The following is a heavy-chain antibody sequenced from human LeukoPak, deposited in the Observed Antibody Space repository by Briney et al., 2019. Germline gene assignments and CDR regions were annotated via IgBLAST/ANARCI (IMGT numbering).Heavy chain of an antibody. J-gene: IGHJ4*02. CDR3: AREISGYSDY. D-gene: IGHD3-22*01. CDR2: INAKSGDT. CDR1: GYTFTGYY. Sequence: ASVKVSCKASGYTFTGYYMHWVRQAPGQGLEWMGWINAKSGDTKYAQKFQGRVTMTRDTSISTAYMELSRLRTDDTAMYYCAREISGYSDYWGQGTLVTVSS. V-gene: IGHV1-2*02.